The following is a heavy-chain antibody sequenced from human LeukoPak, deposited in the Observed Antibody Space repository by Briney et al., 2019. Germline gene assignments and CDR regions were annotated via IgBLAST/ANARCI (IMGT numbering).Heavy chain of an antibody. J-gene: IGHJ4*02. Sequence: GGSLRLSCAASGFTFSVYAMHWVRQAPGKGPECVSAICSNGGSTYYAHSVKGRFTISRDNSKTTLYLQMGILSAEDMAVYYCARGDSDSYVAFDYWGQGTLVTVSS. CDR3: ARGDSDSYVAFDY. CDR2: ICSNGGST. D-gene: IGHD1-26*01. CDR1: GFTFSVYA. V-gene: IGHV3-64*01.